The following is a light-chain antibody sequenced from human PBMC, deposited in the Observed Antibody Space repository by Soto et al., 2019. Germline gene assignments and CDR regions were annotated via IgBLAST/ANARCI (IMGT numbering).Light chain of an antibody. CDR2: SAS. CDR3: LQHSDYPFT. CDR1: QGIRDA. V-gene: IGKV1-17*01. J-gene: IGKJ2*01. Sequence: DIQMTQSPSSLSASVGDRVTITCRASQGIRDALGWYQQKPGKVPKRLIYSASSLQNGVPSRFSGSGSETVFILTISSLQTEDFATYFCLQHSDYPFTFGQGTRLEI.